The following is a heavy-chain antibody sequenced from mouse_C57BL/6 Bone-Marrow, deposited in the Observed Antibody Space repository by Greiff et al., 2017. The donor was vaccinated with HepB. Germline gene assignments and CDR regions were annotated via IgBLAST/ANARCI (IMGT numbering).Heavy chain of an antibody. CDR2: INPGSGGT. J-gene: IGHJ4*01. V-gene: IGHV1-54*01. Sequence: SGAELVRPGTSVKVSCKASGYAFTNYLIEWVKQRPGQGLEWIGVINPGSGGTNYNEKFKGKATLTADKSSSTAYMQLSSLTSEDSAVYFCAREGLRHAMDYWGQGTSVTVSS. CDR1: GYAFTNYL. D-gene: IGHD2-4*01. CDR3: AREGLRHAMDY.